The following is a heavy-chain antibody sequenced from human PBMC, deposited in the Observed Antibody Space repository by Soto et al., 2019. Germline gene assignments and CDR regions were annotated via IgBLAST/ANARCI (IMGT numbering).Heavy chain of an antibody. J-gene: IGHJ4*02. CDR3: ARSREFDY. V-gene: IGHV4-30-2*01. CDR2: IFPSGTT. CDR1: GGSLSGATYS. Sequence: ASETLSLTCGVSGGSLSGATYSWNWIRQPPGKGLEWIGYIFPSGTTYYNPSLKSRVTISIDVSENQFSLSLRSLTAADTAVYYCARSREFDYWSQGTLVTVSS.